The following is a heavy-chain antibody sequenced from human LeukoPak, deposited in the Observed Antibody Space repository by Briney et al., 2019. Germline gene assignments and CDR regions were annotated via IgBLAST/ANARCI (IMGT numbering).Heavy chain of an antibody. D-gene: IGHD5-12*01. Sequence: GGSLRFSCAASGFTLTSYSMNWVRQGPGQGLEWGSSISSGSSYIYNADSVEDRFTISRVNAKNSLYLQMNSLRAEDTAVYYCARDRAAVRTSGYDRGNWFDPWGQGTLVTVSS. CDR3: ARDRAAVRTSGYDRGNWFDP. J-gene: IGHJ5*02. CDR1: GFTLTSYS. V-gene: IGHV3-21*01. CDR2: ISSGSSYI.